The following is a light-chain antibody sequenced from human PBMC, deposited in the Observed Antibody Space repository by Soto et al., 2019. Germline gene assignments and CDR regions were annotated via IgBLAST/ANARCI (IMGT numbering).Light chain of an antibody. CDR3: MQALQTPPWT. CDR2: LGS. CDR1: QSLLHSNGYNY. Sequence: DIVMPQSPLSLPVTPGEPASISCRSSQSLLHSNGYNYLDWYLQKPGQSPQLLIYLGSNRASGVPDRFSGSGSGTDFTLKISRVEAEDVGVYYCMQALQTPPWTFGQGTKAQI. V-gene: IGKV2-28*01. J-gene: IGKJ1*01.